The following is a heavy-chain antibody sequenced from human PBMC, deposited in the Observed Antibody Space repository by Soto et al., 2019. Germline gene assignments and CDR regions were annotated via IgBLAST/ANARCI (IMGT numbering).Heavy chain of an antibody. CDR3: AREYAFSSDY. CDR1: GFSRRSYY. CDR2: IHDSGIT. V-gene: IGHV4-59*01. Sequence: SETLSLTCSFSGFSRRSYYWIWIRQPPGKGLEWIGYIHDSGITDYNPSLKSRATISIDTFRNQISLNLHSVTAADTAVYYCAREYAFSSDYWGQGTVVTSPQ. D-gene: IGHD2-2*01. J-gene: IGHJ4*02.